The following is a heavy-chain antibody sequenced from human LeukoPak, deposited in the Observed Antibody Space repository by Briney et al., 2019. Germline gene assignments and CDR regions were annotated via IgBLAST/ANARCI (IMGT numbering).Heavy chain of an antibody. Sequence: PGGSLRLSCAASGFTFSSYNMNWVRQAPGKGLEWVSSITSTSSYIYYADSVKGRFTISRDNAKNSLYLQMNSLRAEDTAVYYCARVIAFRGYMDVWGKGTTVTVSS. J-gene: IGHJ6*03. CDR3: ARVIAFRGYMDV. CDR2: ITSTSSYI. V-gene: IGHV3-21*06. CDR1: GFTFSSYN. D-gene: IGHD3-16*02.